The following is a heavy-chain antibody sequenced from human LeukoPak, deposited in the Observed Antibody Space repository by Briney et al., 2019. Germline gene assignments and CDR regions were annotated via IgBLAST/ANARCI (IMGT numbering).Heavy chain of an antibody. CDR1: GFTFSSYS. J-gene: IGHJ4*02. CDR3: AKDLGDSSSWFRGVDY. Sequence: PGGSLRLSCAASGFTFSSYSMNWVRQAPGKGLEWVSAISGSGGSTYYADSVKGRFTISRDNSKNTLYLQMNSLRAEDTAVYYCAKDLGDSSSWFRGVDYWGQGTLVTVSS. CDR2: ISGSGGST. D-gene: IGHD6-13*01. V-gene: IGHV3-23*01.